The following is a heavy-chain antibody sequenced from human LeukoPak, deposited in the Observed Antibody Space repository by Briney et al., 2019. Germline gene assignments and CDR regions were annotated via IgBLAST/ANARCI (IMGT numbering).Heavy chain of an antibody. D-gene: IGHD3-22*01. J-gene: IGHJ4*02. CDR2: IWSDGST. V-gene: IGHV3-53*05. CDR3: ARGDLYYDSSGYYPYYFDY. CDR1: GFTVSSNY. Sequence: PGGSLRLPCAVSGFTVSSNYMSWVRQAPGKGLEWVSVIWSDGSTHYADSVKGRFTISRDNSKNTLNLQMNSLRAEDTAVYYCARGDLYYDSSGYYPYYFDYWGQGTLVTVSS.